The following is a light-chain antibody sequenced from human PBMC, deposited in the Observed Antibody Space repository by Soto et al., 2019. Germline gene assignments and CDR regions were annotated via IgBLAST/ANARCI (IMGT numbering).Light chain of an antibody. CDR1: QSVSSN. Sequence: EIVMTQSPATLSVSPGGRATLSCKTSQSVSSNLAWYQQKPGQAPRLLIYSASTRATGIPARFSGIGSGTEFTLTISSLQSEDFAVYYCQHYNNWPPMYIFGQGTKLEIK. V-gene: IGKV3-15*01. J-gene: IGKJ2*01. CDR3: QHYNNWPPMYI. CDR2: SAS.